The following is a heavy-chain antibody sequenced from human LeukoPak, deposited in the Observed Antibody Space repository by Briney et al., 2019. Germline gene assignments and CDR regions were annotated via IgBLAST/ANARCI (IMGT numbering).Heavy chain of an antibody. CDR1: GLTFSSYA. CDR3: VKEATYYFDY. Sequence: GGSLRLSCSASGLTFSSYAMHWVRQAPGKGLEYVSAISSNGGSTYYADSVKGRFTISRDNSKNTLYLQMSSLRAEDTAVYYCVKEATYYFDYWGQGTLVTVSS. D-gene: IGHD1-26*01. J-gene: IGHJ4*02. V-gene: IGHV3-64D*06. CDR2: ISSNGGST.